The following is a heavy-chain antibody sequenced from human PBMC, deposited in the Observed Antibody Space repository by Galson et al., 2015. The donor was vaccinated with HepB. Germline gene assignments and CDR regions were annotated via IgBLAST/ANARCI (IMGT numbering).Heavy chain of an antibody. CDR1: GFTFSIYS. J-gene: IGHJ6*02. Sequence: SLRLSCAASGFTFSIYSMNWVRQAPGKGLEWVSYISRSSSTIYYADSVRGRFTISRDDAKNSLYLQVNSLRAEDTAVYYCARLNSGWYVGVWGQGTTVTVSS. CDR3: ARLNSGWYVGV. V-gene: IGHV3-48*04. CDR2: ISRSSSTI. D-gene: IGHD6-19*01.